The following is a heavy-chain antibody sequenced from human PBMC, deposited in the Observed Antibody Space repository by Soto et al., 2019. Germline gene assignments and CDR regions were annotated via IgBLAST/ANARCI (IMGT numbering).Heavy chain of an antibody. Sequence: PGESLKISCKGSGYSFTSYWISWVRQMPGKGLEWMGRIDPSDSYTNYSPSFQGHVTISADKSISTAYLQWSSLKASDTAMYYCASNRIPAAIDYYYGMDVWGQGTTVTVSS. CDR3: ASNRIPAAIDYYYGMDV. J-gene: IGHJ6*02. CDR2: IDPSDSYT. V-gene: IGHV5-10-1*01. D-gene: IGHD2-2*01. CDR1: GYSFTSYW.